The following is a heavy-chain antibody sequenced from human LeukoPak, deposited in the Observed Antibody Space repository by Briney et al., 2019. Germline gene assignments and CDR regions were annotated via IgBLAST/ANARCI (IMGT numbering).Heavy chain of an antibody. Sequence: SETLSLTCTVSGCSISRYYWSWIRQPPGKGLEWIGYIYHSGSTNYNPSLKSRVTISEDTSKNQFSLKLSSVTAADTAVYYCARANLYTVRGVIAWHFDLWGRGTLVTVSS. CDR1: GCSISRYY. V-gene: IGHV4-59*08. J-gene: IGHJ2*01. CDR3: ARANLYTVRGVIAWHFDL. CDR2: IYHSGST. D-gene: IGHD3-10*01.